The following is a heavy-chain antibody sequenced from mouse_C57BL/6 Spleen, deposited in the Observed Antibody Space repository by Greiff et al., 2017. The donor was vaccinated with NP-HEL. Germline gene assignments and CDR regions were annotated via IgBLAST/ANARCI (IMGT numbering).Heavy chain of an antibody. CDR2: IRNKANGYTT. J-gene: IGHJ2*01. Sequence: EVMLVESGGGLVQPGGSLSLSCAASGFTFTDYYMSSARQPPGKALEWLGFIRNKANGYTTEYSASVKGRFTISRDNSQSILYLQMNALREEDRAKEEGERCRGGLRVGGEGGQGSTLTGSS. CDR1: GFTFTDYY. D-gene: IGHD3-1*01. CDR3: ERCRGGLRVGGE. V-gene: IGHV7-3*01.